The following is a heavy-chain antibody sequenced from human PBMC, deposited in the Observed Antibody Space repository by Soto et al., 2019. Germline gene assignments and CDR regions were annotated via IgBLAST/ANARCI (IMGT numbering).Heavy chain of an antibody. Sequence: QITVKESGPPLVKPTQTLTLTCTLSGFSLSNSGVGVAWIRQPPGKALEWLALIYWDDDERYRPSLRSRLTITKDISKNQVVLTMTNVDPVDTATYFCTHKGGRGAGMDVWGQGTTVTVSS. CDR2: IYWDDDE. D-gene: IGHD2-15*01. CDR1: GFSLSNSGVG. J-gene: IGHJ6*02. V-gene: IGHV2-5*02. CDR3: THKGGRGAGMDV.